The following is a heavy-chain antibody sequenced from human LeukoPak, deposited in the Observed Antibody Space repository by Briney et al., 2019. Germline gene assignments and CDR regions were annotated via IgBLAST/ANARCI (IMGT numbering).Heavy chain of an antibody. CDR1: GFTFSSYV. V-gene: IGHV3-23*01. Sequence: GGSLRLSCAASGFTFSSYVMGWVRQAPGKGLEWVAGIHGSGGSTFYADSVKGRFTISRDNSKNTLYLQMNSLRAEDTAVYYCAKVAAAAILNFFDYWGQGTLVTVSS. J-gene: IGHJ4*02. CDR2: IHGSGGST. CDR3: AKVAAAAILNFFDY. D-gene: IGHD2-2*02.